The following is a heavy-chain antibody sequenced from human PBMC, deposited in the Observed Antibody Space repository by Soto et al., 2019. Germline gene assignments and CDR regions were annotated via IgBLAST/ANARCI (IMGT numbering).Heavy chain of an antibody. J-gene: IGHJ4*02. CDR2: INPSGGNT. CDR1: GYTFTSYY. CDR3: ARASVSGRRFDY. Sequence: ASVKVSCKASGYTFTSYYMHWVRQAPGQGLEWMGVINPSGGNTNYAQKLQGRVTMTRDTSTTTVYMELSSLTSEDTAVYYCARASVSGRRFDYWGQGTLVTVSS. D-gene: IGHD6-19*01. V-gene: IGHV1-46*03.